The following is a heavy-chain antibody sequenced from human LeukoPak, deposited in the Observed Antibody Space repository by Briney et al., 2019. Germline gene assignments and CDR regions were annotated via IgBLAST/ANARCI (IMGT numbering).Heavy chain of an antibody. Sequence: ESAPTLVNPTQTLTLTCTFSGFSLSTRGMRVSWIRQPPGKALEWLARIDWDDDKFYSTSLKTRLTISKDTSKNQVVLTITNMDPVDTATYYCARIPDYGDYYFDYWGQGTLVTVSS. CDR1: GFSLSTRGMR. V-gene: IGHV2-70*04. CDR2: IDWDDDK. D-gene: IGHD4-17*01. CDR3: ARIPDYGDYYFDY. J-gene: IGHJ4*02.